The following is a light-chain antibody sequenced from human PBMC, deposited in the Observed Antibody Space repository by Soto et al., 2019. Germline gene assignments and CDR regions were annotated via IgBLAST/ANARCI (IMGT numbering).Light chain of an antibody. CDR1: SSDVGGYNY. CDR2: EVS. Sequence: QSALTQPPSASGSPGQSVTISCTGTSSDVGGYNYVSWYQQHPGKAPKLMIYEVSKRPSGVPDRFSGSKSGNTASLTVSGLQAEDEADYYCSSYAGSNNGRVFGTGTKLTVL. J-gene: IGLJ1*01. CDR3: SSYAGSNNGRV. V-gene: IGLV2-8*01.